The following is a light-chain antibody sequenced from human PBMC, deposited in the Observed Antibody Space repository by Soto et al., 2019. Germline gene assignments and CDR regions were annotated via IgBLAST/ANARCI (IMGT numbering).Light chain of an antibody. V-gene: IGKV3-15*01. CDR1: QSVASK. CDR2: GAS. Sequence: ELVMTQSPGTLSVSPGERATLSCRASQSVASKLAWYQQKPGQAPRPLMYGASTRATGVPARFSGSGSGTEFTLTISSLQSEDFAVYYCQQYSDWPRTFGQGTKVEFK. CDR3: QQYSDWPRT. J-gene: IGKJ1*01.